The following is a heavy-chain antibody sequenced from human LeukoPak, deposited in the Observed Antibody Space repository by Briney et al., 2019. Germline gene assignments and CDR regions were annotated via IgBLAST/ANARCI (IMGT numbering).Heavy chain of an antibody. CDR1: GFTFSSYA. Sequence: PGRSLRLSCATSGFTFSSYAMHWVRQAPGKGLEWVAVISYDGSNKYYADSVKGRFTISRDNSKNTLYLQMNSLRAEDTAVYYCARGLLAYCGGDCSFDPWGQGTLVTVSS. V-gene: IGHV3-30-3*01. CDR2: ISYDGSNK. CDR3: ARGLLAYCGGDCSFDP. J-gene: IGHJ5*02. D-gene: IGHD2-21*01.